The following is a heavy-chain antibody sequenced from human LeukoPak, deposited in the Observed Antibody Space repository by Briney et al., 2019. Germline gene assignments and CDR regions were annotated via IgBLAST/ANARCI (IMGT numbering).Heavy chain of an antibody. D-gene: IGHD6-19*01. CDR1: GGSISSYY. J-gene: IGHJ5*02. CDR3: ARAVPGNWFDP. Sequence: PSETLSLTCTVSGGSISSYYWSWIRQPPGKGLKWIGYIYYSGSTNYNPSLKSRVTISVDTSKNQFSLKLSSVTAADTAVYYCARAVPGNWFDPWGQGNLVTVSS. CDR2: IYYSGST. V-gene: IGHV4-59*08.